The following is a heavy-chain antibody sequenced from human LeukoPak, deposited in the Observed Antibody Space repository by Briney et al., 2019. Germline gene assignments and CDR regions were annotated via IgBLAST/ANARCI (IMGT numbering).Heavy chain of an antibody. J-gene: IGHJ4*02. CDR2: IYPGDSDT. CDR1: GYSFTSYW. CDR3: ARPSRGYSYGGDY. V-gene: IGHV5-51*01. D-gene: IGHD5-18*01. Sequence: GESLKISCQVSGYSFTSYWIAWVRQMPGKGLEWMGIIYPGDSDTRYSPSFQGQVTISADKSISTAYLQWSSLKASDTAMYYCARPSRGYSYGGDYWGQGTLVTVSS.